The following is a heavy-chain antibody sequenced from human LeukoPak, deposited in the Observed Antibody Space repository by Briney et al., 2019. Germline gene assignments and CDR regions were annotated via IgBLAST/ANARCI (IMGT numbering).Heavy chain of an antibody. Sequence: GASLEISCEGSGSIFTSYWSGWGRQLRGKGVEWMGIIYPGDSDTRDSPSLQGQVTISADQSISTAYLQWSSLKASDTAMYYCARRVHYYGSGSYYKTQPYYYYYMDVWGKGTTVTVSS. J-gene: IGHJ6*03. CDR2: IYPGDSDT. CDR1: GSIFTSYW. D-gene: IGHD3-10*01. CDR3: ARRVHYYGSGSYYKTQPYYYYYMDV. V-gene: IGHV5-51*01.